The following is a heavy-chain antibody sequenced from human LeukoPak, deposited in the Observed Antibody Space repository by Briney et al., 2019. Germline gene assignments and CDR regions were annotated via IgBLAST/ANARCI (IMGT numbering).Heavy chain of an antibody. Sequence: GGSLRLSCAASGVTVSSNYMSWVRQAPGKGLEWVSVIYSGGSTYYADSVKGRFTISRDNSKNTLYLQMNSLRAEDTAVYYCARHGSGIEQAFDIWGQGTMVTVSS. J-gene: IGHJ3*02. D-gene: IGHD3-10*01. CDR2: IYSGGST. CDR1: GVTVSSNY. CDR3: ARHGSGIEQAFDI. V-gene: IGHV3-66*04.